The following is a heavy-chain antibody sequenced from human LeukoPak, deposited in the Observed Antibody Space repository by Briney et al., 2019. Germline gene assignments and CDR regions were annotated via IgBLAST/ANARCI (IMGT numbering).Heavy chain of an antibody. V-gene: IGHV3-7*01. Sequence: GVSLRLSCAASGFTFSSYAMSWVRQAPGKGLEWVATIKPDGSEKYYVDSVKGRFTISRDNAKRSLYLQMDSLRAEDTAVYYCARDASAYYWGQGTLVTVSS. CDR1: GFTFSSYA. CDR2: IKPDGSEK. J-gene: IGHJ4*02. CDR3: ARDASAYY. D-gene: IGHD3-3*01.